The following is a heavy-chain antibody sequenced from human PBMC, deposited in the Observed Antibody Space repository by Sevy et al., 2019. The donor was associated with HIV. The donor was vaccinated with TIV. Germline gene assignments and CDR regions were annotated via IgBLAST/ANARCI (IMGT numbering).Heavy chain of an antibody. CDR1: GFTFSSYS. CDR2: ISSSSTI. Sequence: GGSLRLSCAASGFTFSSYSMNWVRQAPGKGLEWVSYISSSSTIYYADSVKGRFTISRDNAKNSLYLQMNSLRAEDTAVYYGARDQPLYYDFWSGYAPGVYYYYGMDVWGQGTTVTVSS. CDR3: ARDQPLYYDFWSGYAPGVYYYYGMDV. J-gene: IGHJ6*02. V-gene: IGHV3-48*01. D-gene: IGHD3-3*01.